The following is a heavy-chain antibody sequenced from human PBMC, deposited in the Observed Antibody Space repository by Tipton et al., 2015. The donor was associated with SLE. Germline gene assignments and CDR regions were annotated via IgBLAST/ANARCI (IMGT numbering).Heavy chain of an antibody. Sequence: TLSLTCTVSGGSISSYYWSWIRQPPGKGLEWIGYIYYSGSTNYSGSTNYNPSLKSRVTISLDTSKNQFSLKLSSVTAAYTAVYYCARGGVLGFHPSAFDIWGQGTMATVSS. CDR3: ARGGVLGFHPSAFDI. V-gene: IGHV4-59*01. CDR2: IYYSGSTNYSGST. D-gene: IGHD3-10*01. J-gene: IGHJ3*02. CDR1: GGSISSYY.